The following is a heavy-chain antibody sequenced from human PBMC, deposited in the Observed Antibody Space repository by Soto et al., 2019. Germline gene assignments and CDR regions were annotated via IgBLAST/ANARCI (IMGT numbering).Heavy chain of an antibody. CDR2: INPSGGST. Sequence: ASVKVSCQASGYTFTSYYMHWVRQAPGQGLEWMGIINPSGGSTSYAQKFQGRVTMTRDTSTSTVYMELSSLRSEDTAVYYCARDGGQTRYDFWSGYSGYYGMDVWGQGTTVTVSS. CDR1: GYTFTSYY. D-gene: IGHD3-3*01. J-gene: IGHJ6*02. CDR3: ARDGGQTRYDFWSGYSGYYGMDV. V-gene: IGHV1-46*01.